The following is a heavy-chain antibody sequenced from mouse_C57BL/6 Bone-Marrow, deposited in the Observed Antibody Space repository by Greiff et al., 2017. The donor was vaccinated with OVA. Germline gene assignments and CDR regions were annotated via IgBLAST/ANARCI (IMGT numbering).Heavy chain of an antibody. CDR1: GYTFTSYN. CDR3: ARRSFTTVGATGAWFAY. CDR2: IYPGNGDT. D-gene: IGHD1-1*01. V-gene: IGHV1-12*01. Sequence: LQQSGAELVRPGASVKMSCKASGYTFTSYNMHWVKQTPRQGLEWIGAIYPGNGDTSYNQKFKGKATLTVDKSSSTAYMQLSSLTSEDSAVYFCARRSFTTVGATGAWFAYWGQGTLVTVSA. J-gene: IGHJ3*01.